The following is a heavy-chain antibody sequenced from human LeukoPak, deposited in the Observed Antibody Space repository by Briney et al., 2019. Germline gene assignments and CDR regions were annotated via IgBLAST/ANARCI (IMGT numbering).Heavy chain of an antibody. CDR3: ARSLTAAAGDY. J-gene: IGHJ4*02. CDR1: GYRFTSSW. D-gene: IGHD6-25*01. V-gene: IGHV5-51*01. CDR2: IYPADSDI. Sequence: GESLKISCKGSGYRFTSSWIGWVRQIPGKGLEWMAIIYPADSDIRYSPSFQGQVTISADKSISTAYLQWSSLKASDTAMYYCARSLTAAAGDYWGQGTLVTVSS.